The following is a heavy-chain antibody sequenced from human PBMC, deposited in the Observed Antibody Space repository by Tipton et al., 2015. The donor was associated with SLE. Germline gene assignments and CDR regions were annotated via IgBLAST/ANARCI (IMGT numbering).Heavy chain of an antibody. V-gene: IGHV4-39*07. D-gene: IGHD3/OR15-3a*01. Sequence: TLSLTCTVSGGSINSPTYYWGWIRQPPGKVLEWIGSIYYTGSAYYNPSLKGRVIISVDPTKNQFSLRLSSVTAAVTAVYYCASARRDWDSYYFYFYYMDVWGKGTTVTVSS. J-gene: IGHJ6*03. CDR3: ASARRDWDSYYFYFYYMDV. CDR2: IYYTGSA. CDR1: GGSINSPTYY.